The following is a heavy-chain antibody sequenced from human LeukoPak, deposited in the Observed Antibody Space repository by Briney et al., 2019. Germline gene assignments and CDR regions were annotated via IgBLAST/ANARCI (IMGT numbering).Heavy chain of an antibody. CDR1: GYTFTGYY. D-gene: IGHD5-18*01. J-gene: IGHJ5*02. V-gene: IGHV7-4-1*02. CDR2: INTNTGNP. Sequence: GAPVKVSCKASGYTFTGYYMHWVRQAPGQGLEWMGWINTNTGNPSYAQGFFTGRYVFSLDTSASTAYLQINGLKADDTAVYYCGRDPKLGIRGYTYGYIDRWGQGTLLTVAS. CDR3: GRDPKLGIRGYTYGYIDR.